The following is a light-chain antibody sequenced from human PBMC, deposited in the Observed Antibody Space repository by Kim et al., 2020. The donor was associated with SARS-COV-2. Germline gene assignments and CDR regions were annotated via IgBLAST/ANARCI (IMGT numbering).Light chain of an antibody. J-gene: IGLJ1*01. CDR2: EVS. CDR1: SSDVGGYNY. V-gene: IGLV2-14*01. Sequence: QSALTQPASVSGSPGQSITISCTGTSSDVGGYNYVSWYQQHPGKAPKLMIYEVSNRPSGVPDRFSGSKSGNTASLTISGLQPEDEADYYCSSFTISSTVVFGTGTKVTVL. CDR3: SSFTISSTVV.